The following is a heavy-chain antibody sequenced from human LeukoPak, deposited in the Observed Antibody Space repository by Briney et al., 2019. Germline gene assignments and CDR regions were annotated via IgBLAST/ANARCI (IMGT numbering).Heavy chain of an antibody. D-gene: IGHD6-13*01. Sequence: SETLSLTCTVSGDSISSYYWSWIRQPPGKGLEWIGYSYHTGSTNYNPSLKSRVTISVDTSKNQFSLKLSSVTAGDAAVYYCATGYSSTWYYFDYWGQGTLVTVPS. V-gene: IGHV4-59*01. CDR2: SYHTGST. J-gene: IGHJ4*02. CDR3: ATGYSSTWYYFDY. CDR1: GDSISSYY.